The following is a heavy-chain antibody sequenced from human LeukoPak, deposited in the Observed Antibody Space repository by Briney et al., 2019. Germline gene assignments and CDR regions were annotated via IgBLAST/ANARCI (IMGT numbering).Heavy chain of an antibody. CDR2: ISAYNGNT. J-gene: IGHJ4*02. V-gene: IGHV1-18*01. Sequence: GASVKVSCKASGYTFTSYGISWVRQAPGQGLEWIGWISAYNGNTNYAQKLQGRVTMTTDTSTSTAYMELRSLRSDDTAVYYCAREGAIWLGELQPFDYWGQGTLVTVSS. CDR1: GYTFTSYG. CDR3: AREGAIWLGELQPFDY. D-gene: IGHD3-10*01.